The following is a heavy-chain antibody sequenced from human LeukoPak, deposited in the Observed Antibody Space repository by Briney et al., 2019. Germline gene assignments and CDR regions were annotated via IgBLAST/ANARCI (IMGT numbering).Heavy chain of an antibody. Sequence: SETLSLTCAVSGGSISRGGYSWSWIRQPPGKGLEWIGYFYYSGSTYYNPSLKSRVTISVDTSKNQLSLKLSSVTAADTAVYYCAREVGDGYNRALLGVDYWGQGTLVTVSS. V-gene: IGHV4-30-4*07. CDR2: FYYSGST. CDR3: AREVGDGYNRALLGVDY. CDR1: GGSISRGGYS. J-gene: IGHJ4*02. D-gene: IGHD5-24*01.